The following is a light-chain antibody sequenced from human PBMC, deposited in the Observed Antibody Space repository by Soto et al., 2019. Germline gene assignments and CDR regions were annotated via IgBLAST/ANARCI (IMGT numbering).Light chain of an antibody. V-gene: IGLV2-14*01. J-gene: IGLJ1*01. Sequence: QSVLTQPASVSGSPGQSITISCTGTSSDVGIYNYVSWYQQHPGKAPKLMIYQVTNRPSGVSNRFSGSKSGNTASLTISGLRAEDEADYYCSSYTGSTNYVFGTGTKVTVL. CDR1: SSDVGIYNY. CDR2: QVT. CDR3: SSYTGSTNYV.